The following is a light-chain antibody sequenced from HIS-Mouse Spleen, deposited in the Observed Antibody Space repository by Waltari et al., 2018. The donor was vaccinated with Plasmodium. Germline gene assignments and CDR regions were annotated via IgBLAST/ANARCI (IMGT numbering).Light chain of an antibody. J-gene: IGKJ3*01. Sequence: EIVMTQSPATLSVSPGERATLSCRASQSVSSNLAWYQQKPGQAPRLLIYGASTRATGIPAMFSGSGSGTESTLTISSLQSEDFAVYYCQKYNNWSFTFGPGTKVDIK. CDR2: GAS. CDR1: QSVSSN. CDR3: QKYNNWSFT. V-gene: IGKV3-15*01.